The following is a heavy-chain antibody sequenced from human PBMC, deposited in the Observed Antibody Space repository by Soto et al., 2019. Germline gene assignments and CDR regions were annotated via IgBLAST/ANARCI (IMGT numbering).Heavy chain of an antibody. CDR2: INPNSGNT. V-gene: IGHV1-8*01. J-gene: IGHJ5*02. CDR1: GYIFTNYD. D-gene: IGHD4-17*01. Sequence: QVQLVQSGAEVKKPGASVKVSCKASGYIFTNYDINWVRQATGQGLEYLGWINPNSGNTGYVQKFQGRVTMTRNTSINTAYMELNSLRSADTAVYYCARGIKYGDYSRLFDPWGQGTLVTVSS. CDR3: ARGIKYGDYSRLFDP.